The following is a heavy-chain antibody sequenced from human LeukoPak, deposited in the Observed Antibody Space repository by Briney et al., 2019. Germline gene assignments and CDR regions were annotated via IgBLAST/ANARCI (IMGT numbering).Heavy chain of an antibody. D-gene: IGHD6-19*01. Sequence: ASVKVSCKTSGYTFTHYYMHWVRQAPGQGLEWMGIINPSGGSTSYAQKFQGRVTMTRDTSISTTYMELRRLISDDTAVYYCARGRQWLVGGDWFDPWGQGTLVTVSS. CDR2: INPSGGST. CDR1: GYTFTHYY. CDR3: ARGRQWLVGGDWFDP. V-gene: IGHV1-46*01. J-gene: IGHJ5*02.